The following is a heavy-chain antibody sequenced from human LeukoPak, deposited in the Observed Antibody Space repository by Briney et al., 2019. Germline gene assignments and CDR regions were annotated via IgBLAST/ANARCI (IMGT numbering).Heavy chain of an antibody. V-gene: IGHV3-23*01. CDR3: AKDVNSSGYYLGFDY. CDR2: ISGGGDK. D-gene: IGHD3-22*01. J-gene: IGHJ4*02. CDR1: GFTFSTYA. Sequence: GGSLRLSCAASGFTFSTYAMSWVRQAPGKGLEWVTTISGGGDKQYADHVKGRFTVSRDDCKNTLYLQMNSLRAEDTDLYYCAKDVNSSGYYLGFDYWGQGTLVTVSS.